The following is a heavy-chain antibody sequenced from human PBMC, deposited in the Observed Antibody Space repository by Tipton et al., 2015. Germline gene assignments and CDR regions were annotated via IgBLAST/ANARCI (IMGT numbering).Heavy chain of an antibody. J-gene: IGHJ1*01. Sequence: LRLSCSVSGDPVTNGFYYWTWIRQPPGKGLEWIGYIFAPVTTRYNPSLKSRVTISLDPSMNQFSLEVTSVTAADTAVYYCARGQDENTLGEYYTHWGQGTLVTVSS. D-gene: IGHD3-3*01. CDR1: GDPVTNGFYY. CDR3: ARGQDENTLGEYYTH. V-gene: IGHV4-61*01. CDR2: IFAPVTT.